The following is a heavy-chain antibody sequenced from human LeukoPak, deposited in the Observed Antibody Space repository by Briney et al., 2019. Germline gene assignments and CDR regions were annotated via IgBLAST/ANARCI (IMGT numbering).Heavy chain of an antibody. Sequence: GGSLRLSCAASGFTFSSYGMDWVRQAPGKGLEWVAFIRSDGSKKYYADSVKGRFTISRDNSKNTLYLQMNSLRAEDTAMYYCAKDLPAAYFDYWGQGTLVTVSS. CDR3: AKDLPAAYFDY. D-gene: IGHD2-2*01. CDR1: GFTFSSYG. CDR2: IRSDGSKK. V-gene: IGHV3-30*02. J-gene: IGHJ4*02.